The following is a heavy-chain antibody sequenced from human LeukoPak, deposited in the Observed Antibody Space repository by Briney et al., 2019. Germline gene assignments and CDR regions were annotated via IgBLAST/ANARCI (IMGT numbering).Heavy chain of an antibody. J-gene: IGHJ4*02. CDR1: GFTFSSYS. Sequence: GGSLRLSCAASGFTFSSYSMNWVRQAPGKGLEWVSSIGSSSSYIYYADSVKGRFTISRDNAKNSLYLQMNSLRAEDTALYYCARSSYYYERRDFDYWGQGTLVTVSS. V-gene: IGHV3-21*04. D-gene: IGHD3-22*01. CDR2: IGSSSSYI. CDR3: ARSSYYYERRDFDY.